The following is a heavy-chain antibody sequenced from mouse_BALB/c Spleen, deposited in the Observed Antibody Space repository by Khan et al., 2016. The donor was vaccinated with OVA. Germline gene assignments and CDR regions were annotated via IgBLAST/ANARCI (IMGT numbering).Heavy chain of an antibody. D-gene: IGHD2-4*01. Sequence: QVQLKQSGAELVRPGASVKLSCKTSGYIFTSNWIHWIKQRSGQGLEWIARIYPGTGSPYYNEKFKGKATLTEDKSSSTAYMQLSSLKSEDSAVYFCAICYDYETSYVDVWGAGTTVTVSS. CDR1: GYIFTSNW. J-gene: IGHJ1*01. CDR2: IYPGTGSP. CDR3: AICYDYETSYVDV. V-gene: IGHV1S132*01.